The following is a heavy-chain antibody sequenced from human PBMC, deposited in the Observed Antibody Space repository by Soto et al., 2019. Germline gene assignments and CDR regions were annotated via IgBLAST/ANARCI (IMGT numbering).Heavy chain of an antibody. D-gene: IGHD6-6*01. J-gene: IGHJ4*02. Sequence: SGSTLVNPTQTLTLTFTFSGFSLSTSGMCVRWIRQPPGKALEWLALIDWDDGKYYSTSLKTRLTISEDPSKIRVVLKMTNSDPVNTATYHCAQSAPCGAAHPYSGQGTLVTVSS. CDR2: IDWDDGK. CDR1: GFSLSTSGMC. V-gene: IGHV2-70*01. CDR3: AQSAPCGAAHPY.